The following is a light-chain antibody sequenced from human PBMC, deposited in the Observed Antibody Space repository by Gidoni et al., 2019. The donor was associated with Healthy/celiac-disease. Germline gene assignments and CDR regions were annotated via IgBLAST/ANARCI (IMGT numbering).Light chain of an antibody. CDR1: NMGSKS. CDR2: YDS. Sequence: SYLLTPPPPVSVAPGKTARITCGGNNMGSKSVHGYQQKPGQAPVLVIDYDSDRPAGIPERVSGSNSGNTATLTISRVEAGDEADYYCQVWDRSTCVFGGGTKLTVL. J-gene: IGLJ2*01. CDR3: QVWDRSTCV. V-gene: IGLV3-21*04.